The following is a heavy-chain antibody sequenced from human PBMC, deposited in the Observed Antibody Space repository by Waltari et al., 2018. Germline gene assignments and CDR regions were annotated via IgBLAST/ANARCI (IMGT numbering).Heavy chain of an antibody. CDR1: GYTFTGYY. CDR3: ARGAPIDYDLTTARLDY. J-gene: IGHJ4*02. V-gene: IGHV1-2*06. Sequence: QVQLVQSGAEVKKPGASVKVSCKASGYTFTGYYMHWVRQAPGQGLEWMGRINPNSGGTNYAQKFQGRVTMTRDTSISTAYMELSRLRSDDTAVYYCARGAPIDYDLTTARLDYWGQGTLVTVSS. D-gene: IGHD3-3*01. CDR2: INPNSGGT.